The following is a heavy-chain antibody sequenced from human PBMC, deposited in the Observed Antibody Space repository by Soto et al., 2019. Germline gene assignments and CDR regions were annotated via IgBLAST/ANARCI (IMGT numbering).Heavy chain of an antibody. J-gene: IGHJ5*02. D-gene: IGHD3-10*01. V-gene: IGHV4-34*01. CDR1: GGFFIGYY. CDR2: INHSGST. Sequence: ETLSLTCAVYGGFFIGYYWSWIRQPPGKGLEWTGEINHSGSTNYNPSLKSRVTISVDTSKNQFSLKLSSVTAADTAVYYCARAVYGSGSHNWFDPWGQGTLVTVSS. CDR3: ARAVYGSGSHNWFDP.